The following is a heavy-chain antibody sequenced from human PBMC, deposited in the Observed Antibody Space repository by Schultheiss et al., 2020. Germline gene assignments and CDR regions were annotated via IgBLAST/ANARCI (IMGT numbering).Heavy chain of an antibody. CDR3: ARGSYPDSFDI. V-gene: IGHV4-39*07. J-gene: IGHJ3*02. CDR1: GGSISSGGYY. Sequence: SETLSLTCTVSGGSISSGGYYWSWIRQHPGKGLEWIGSIYYSGSTYYNPSLKSRVTISVDTSKNQFSLKLTSVTAADTAVYYCARGSYPDSFDIWGQGTMVTVSS. CDR2: IYYSGST. D-gene: IGHD3-16*02.